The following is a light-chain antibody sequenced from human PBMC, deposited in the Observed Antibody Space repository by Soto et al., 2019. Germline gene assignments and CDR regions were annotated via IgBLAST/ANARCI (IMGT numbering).Light chain of an antibody. CDR2: DVN. CDR3: SSYTTTCTLV. CDR1: NSDIGAYDY. Sequence: QSALTQPASVSGSPGQSITISCTGTNSDIGAYDYVSWYQQHPGKAPKLMIWDVNNRPSGVSSRFSGSKSGNTASLTISGLQADDEADYYCSSYTTTCTLVFGGGTKLTVL. J-gene: IGLJ2*01. V-gene: IGLV2-14*01.